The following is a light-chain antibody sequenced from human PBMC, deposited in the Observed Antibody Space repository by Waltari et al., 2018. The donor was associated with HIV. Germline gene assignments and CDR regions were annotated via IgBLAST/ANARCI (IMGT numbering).Light chain of an antibody. CDR3: GVWDSTLKQWL. Sequence: HSVLTQPPSASGTPGQTVTISCSGSTSNVETQWLYSYQQLPGTAPKLLIYRNYQRPSGVPDRFSSSKSGASASLIISGLRSEDEADYSCGVWDSTLKQWLFGGGTKLTVL. J-gene: IGLJ3*02. CDR1: TSNVETQW. CDR2: RNY. V-gene: IGLV1-47*01.